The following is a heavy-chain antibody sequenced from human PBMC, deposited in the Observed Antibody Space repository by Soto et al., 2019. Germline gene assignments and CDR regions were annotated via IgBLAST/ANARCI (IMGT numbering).Heavy chain of an antibody. CDR3: AREGTIRGDDY. Sequence: ASVKVSCKASGYTLTSYDINWVRQATGQGLEWMGWMNPNSGNTGYAQKFQGRVTMTRNTSISTAYMELSSLKSEDTAVYYCAREGTIRGDDYWGQGTLVTVSS. D-gene: IGHD2-2*02. J-gene: IGHJ4*02. V-gene: IGHV1-8*01. CDR1: GYTLTSYD. CDR2: MNPNSGNT.